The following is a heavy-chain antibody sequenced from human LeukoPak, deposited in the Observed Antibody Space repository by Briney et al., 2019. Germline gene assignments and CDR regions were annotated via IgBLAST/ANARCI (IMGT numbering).Heavy chain of an antibody. D-gene: IGHD6-13*01. CDR2: INHSGST. V-gene: IGHV4-34*01. CDR3: ARSGYSSSWYVH. CDR1: GGSFSGYY. J-gene: IGHJ4*02. Sequence: PSETLSLTCAVYGGSFSGYYWSWIRQPPGKGLEWIGEINHSGSTNYNPSLKSRVTISVDTSKNQFSLKLSSVTAADTAVYYCARSGYSSSWYVHWGQGTPVTVSS.